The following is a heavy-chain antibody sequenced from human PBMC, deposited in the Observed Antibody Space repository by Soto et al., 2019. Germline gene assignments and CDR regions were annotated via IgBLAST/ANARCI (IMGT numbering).Heavy chain of an antibody. CDR2: IDPIDSHT. D-gene: IGHD2-2*01. CDR3: ARRYCSSATCPRNYYGMDV. V-gene: IGHV5-10-1*01. CDR1: GYSFTSYW. Sequence: GESLKISCKGSGYSFTSYWISWVRQMPGKGLEWMGRIDPIDSHTTYSPSFQGHVTISTDKSINTAYLQWSSLKASDTAMYYCARRYCSSATCPRNYYGMDVWGQGTTVTVSS. J-gene: IGHJ6*02.